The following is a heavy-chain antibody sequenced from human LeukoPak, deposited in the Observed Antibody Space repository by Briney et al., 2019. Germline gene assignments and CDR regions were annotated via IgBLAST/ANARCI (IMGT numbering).Heavy chain of an antibody. V-gene: IGHV3-23*01. J-gene: IGHJ4*02. D-gene: IGHD1-7*01. CDR3: ATAGNYRFDY. CDR1: GFTFSNYA. Sequence: GGSLRLSCAASGFTFSNYAMSWVRQAPGKGLEWVSVITNSGGDTYCADTVKGRFTISRDNSKDTLYLQMNSLRAEDTALYFCATAGNYRFDYWGQGTLVTVSS. CDR2: ITNSGGDT.